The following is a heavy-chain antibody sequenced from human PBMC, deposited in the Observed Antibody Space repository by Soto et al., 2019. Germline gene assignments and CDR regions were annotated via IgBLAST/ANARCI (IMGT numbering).Heavy chain of an antibody. J-gene: IGHJ6*02. Sequence: ASVKVSCKASGYTFTSYGISWVRQAPGQGLEWMGWISAYNGNTNYAQKLQGRVTMTTDTSTSTAYMELRSLRSDDTAVYYCASERIVATRAAYFYYGMDVWGQGTTVTVSS. V-gene: IGHV1-18*01. CDR3: ASERIVATRAAYFYYGMDV. D-gene: IGHD5-12*01. CDR2: ISAYNGNT. CDR1: GYTFTSYG.